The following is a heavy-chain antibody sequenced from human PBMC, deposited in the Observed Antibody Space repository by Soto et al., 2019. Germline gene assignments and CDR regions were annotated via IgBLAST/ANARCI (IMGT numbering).Heavy chain of an antibody. CDR2: MSHSGGT. Sequence: QVPLQQWGAGLLKPSETLSLTCAVYGGSISSSTNYYWSWIRQPPGKGLEWIGEMSHSGGTHFNPSHRSRATLSVDTSKNQFSLEMTSVTAADTALYYCVRVERGTATTVVDAFDIWGPGTMVTVSS. CDR1: GGSISSSTNYY. CDR3: VRVERGTATTVVDAFDI. J-gene: IGHJ3*02. D-gene: IGHD1-1*01. V-gene: IGHV4-34*01.